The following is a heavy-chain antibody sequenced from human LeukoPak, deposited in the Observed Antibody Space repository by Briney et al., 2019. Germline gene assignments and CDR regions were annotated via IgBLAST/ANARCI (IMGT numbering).Heavy chain of an antibody. CDR1: GGSISSSNW. CDR3: ARGGKMGATGGAFDI. D-gene: IGHD1-26*01. J-gene: IGHJ3*02. Sequence: ASGTLSLTCAVSGGSISSSNWWSWVRQPPGKGLEWIGEIYHSGSTNYNPSLKSRVTISVDKSRNQFSLKLSSVTAADTAVYYCARGGKMGATGGAFDIWGQGTMVTVSS. V-gene: IGHV4-4*02. CDR2: IYHSGST.